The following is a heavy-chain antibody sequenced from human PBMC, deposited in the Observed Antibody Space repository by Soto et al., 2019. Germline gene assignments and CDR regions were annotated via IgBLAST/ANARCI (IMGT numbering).Heavy chain of an antibody. CDR2: IYSSGST. D-gene: IGHD3-10*01. V-gene: IGHV4-4*02. Sequence: QVQLQESGPGLVKPSGTLSLICAVSGGSISSSDWWSWVRQPPGKRLEWIGEIYSSGSTNSNPSLKNRVTISVDKSKNQFSLKLSSVTAADTAVYYCARRGLWFGEFNYWGQGTLVTVSS. CDR1: GGSISSSDW. CDR3: ARRGLWFGEFNY. J-gene: IGHJ4*02.